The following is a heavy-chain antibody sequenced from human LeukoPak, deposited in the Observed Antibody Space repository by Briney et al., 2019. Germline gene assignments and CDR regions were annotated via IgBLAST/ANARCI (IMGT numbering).Heavy chain of an antibody. CDR3: ARVLRYFDWLGGPNDAFDI. CDR2: IYTSGCT. CDR1: GGSISTHY. Sequence: SETLSLTCTVSGGSISTHYWSWIRQPPGKGLEWIGRIYTSGCTNYNPSLKSRVTISVDTSKNQFSLKLSSVTAADTAVYYCARVLRYFDWLGGPNDAFDIWGQGTMVTVSS. D-gene: IGHD3-9*01. V-gene: IGHV4-4*08. J-gene: IGHJ3*02.